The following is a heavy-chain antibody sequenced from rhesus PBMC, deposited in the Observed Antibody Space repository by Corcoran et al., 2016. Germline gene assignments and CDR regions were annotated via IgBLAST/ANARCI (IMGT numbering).Heavy chain of an antibody. CDR3: ARDRYYNFWSGYLSLADY. CDR1: GGSFSRYW. CDR2: IYGSSGST. D-gene: IGHD3-3*01. V-gene: IGHV4-160*01. Sequence: QVQLQEPGPGLVKPSETLSLTCAVSGGSFSRYWWGWIRPPPGKGLEGVGSIYGSSGSTEYNPSLKSRATISRDTSKNQFSLKLSSVTAADTAVYYCARDRYYNFWSGYLSLADYWGQGVLVTVSS. J-gene: IGHJ4*01.